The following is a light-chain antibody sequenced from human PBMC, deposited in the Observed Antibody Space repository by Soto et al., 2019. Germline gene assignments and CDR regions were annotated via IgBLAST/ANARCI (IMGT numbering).Light chain of an antibody. Sequence: DIQMTQSPSFLSASVGDRVTITCRASQSIGKHLNWYQQKPGKAPKFLIYGASTLQSGVPSRFSGSGSGTEFTLTISGLQPDDFATYYCQQYNSYPITFGPGTKVDI. V-gene: IGKV1-9*01. CDR2: GAS. J-gene: IGKJ3*01. CDR1: QSIGKH. CDR3: QQYNSYPIT.